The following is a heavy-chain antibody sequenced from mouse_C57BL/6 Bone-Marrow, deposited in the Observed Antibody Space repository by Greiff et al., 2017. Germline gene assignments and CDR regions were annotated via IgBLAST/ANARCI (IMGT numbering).Heavy chain of an antibody. Sequence: EVQLQQSGPELVKPGASVKISCKASGYSFTDYNMNWVKQSNGKSLEWIGVINPSYGTTSYNQKFKGKATLTVDQSSSTTYMQLNSLTSEDSAVYYCARAGYYYGSIYFDYWGQGTTLTVSS. V-gene: IGHV1-39*01. CDR1: GYSFTDYN. J-gene: IGHJ2*01. D-gene: IGHD1-1*01. CDR2: INPSYGTT. CDR3: ARAGYYYGSIYFDY.